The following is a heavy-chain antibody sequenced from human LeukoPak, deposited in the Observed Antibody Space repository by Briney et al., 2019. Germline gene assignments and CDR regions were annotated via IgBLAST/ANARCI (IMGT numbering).Heavy chain of an antibody. CDR2: ISWNSGSI. CDR1: GFSFDDYA. J-gene: IGHJ6*03. Sequence: GGSLRLSCAASGFSFDDYAMQWVRQVPGKGLEWVSGISWNSGSIANADSVKGRFTISRDNAKKSLYLQMNSLRAEDTALYYCAKVHGGRYDNYMDVWGKGTTVTVSS. CDR3: AKVHGGRYDNYMDV. D-gene: IGHD1-26*01. V-gene: IGHV3-9*01.